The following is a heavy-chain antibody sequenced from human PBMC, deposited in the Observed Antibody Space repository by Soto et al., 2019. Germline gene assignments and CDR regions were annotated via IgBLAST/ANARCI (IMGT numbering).Heavy chain of an antibody. V-gene: IGHV1-69*01. D-gene: IGHD1-7*01. Sequence: QVQLVQSGAEVKRSGSSVKVSCKASGGSLTGYTITWVRQAPGQGLEWLGGIIPIFDTTNYAQKVQGRVTIPAHDSPGPAHLDLSSLTSEDTAVYYCARASIGDITGSTLACYYYYVMDVWGQGTTVNVSS. J-gene: IGHJ6*02. CDR2: IIPIFDTT. CDR3: ARASIGDITGSTLACYYYYVMDV. CDR1: GGSLTGYT.